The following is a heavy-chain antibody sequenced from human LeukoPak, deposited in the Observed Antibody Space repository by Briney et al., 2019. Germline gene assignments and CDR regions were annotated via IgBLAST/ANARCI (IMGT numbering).Heavy chain of an antibody. D-gene: IGHD3-10*01. CDR1: GFTFSSYD. J-gene: IGHJ6*02. V-gene: IGHV3-13*01. CDR2: IGTAGDT. CDR3: ARVAGFGESNYYYGMDV. Sequence: PGGSLRLSCVASGFTFSSYDMHWVRQATGKGLEWVSAIGTAGDTYYAGSVKGRFTISRENAKNSLYLQMNSLRAGDTAVYYCARVAGFGESNYYYGMDVWGQGTTVTVSS.